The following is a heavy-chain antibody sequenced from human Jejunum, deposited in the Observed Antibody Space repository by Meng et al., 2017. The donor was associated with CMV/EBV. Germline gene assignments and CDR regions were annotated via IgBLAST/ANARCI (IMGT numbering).Heavy chain of an antibody. CDR2: INHSRGT. V-gene: IGHV4-34*01. D-gene: IGHD3-22*01. CDR3: ARGNYDSSGYYLDY. Sequence: QWVAGLCRLWGTRPLTCVFDGGSFSGYYWSWIRQPPGKGLEWIGEINHSRGTKYNPSLKSRVTISADTSKNQFSLKLTSVTAADTAVYYCARGNYDSSGYYLDYWGQGTLVTVSS. CDR1: GGSFSGYY. J-gene: IGHJ4*02.